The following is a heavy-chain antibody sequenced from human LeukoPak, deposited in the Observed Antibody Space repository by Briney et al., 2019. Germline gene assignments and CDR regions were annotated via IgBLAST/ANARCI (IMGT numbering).Heavy chain of an antibody. D-gene: IGHD3-16*02. J-gene: IGHJ6*02. CDR1: GFTFSSYS. V-gene: IGHV3-21*01. CDR2: ISSSSSYI. Sequence: GGSLRLSCAASGFTFSSYSMNWVRQAPGKGLEWVSSISSSSSYIYYADSVKGRFTISRDNAKNSLYLRMNSLRAEDTAVYYCASTLRLGELSLVYYYGMDVWGQGTTVTVSS. CDR3: ASTLRLGELSLVYYYGMDV.